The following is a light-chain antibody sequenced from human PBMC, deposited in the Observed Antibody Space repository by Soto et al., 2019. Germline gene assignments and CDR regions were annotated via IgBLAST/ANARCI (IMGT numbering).Light chain of an antibody. CDR3: YSYTSSSTYV. Sequence: QSALTQPPSVSGSPGQSVTISCTGTSSDVGSYNRVSWYKQPPGAAPKLVIYEVIHRPSGVPDRFSGSKSGNTASLTISGLQAEDEADFCCYSYTSSSTYVFGTGTKVTVL. J-gene: IGLJ1*01. V-gene: IGLV2-18*02. CDR1: SSDVGSYNR. CDR2: EVI.